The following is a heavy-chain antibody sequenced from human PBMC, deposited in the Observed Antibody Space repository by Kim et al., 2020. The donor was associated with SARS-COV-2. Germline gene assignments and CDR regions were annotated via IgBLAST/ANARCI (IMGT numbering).Heavy chain of an antibody. CDR2: INPNSGGT. CDR1: GYTFTGYY. D-gene: IGHD3-22*01. J-gene: IGHJ5*02. CDR3: ARARLIDPQNWFGP. V-gene: IGHV1-2*06. Sequence: SVKVSCKASGYTFTGYYMHWVRQAPGQGLEWMGRINPNSGGTNYAQKFQGRVTMTRDTTISTAYMELRNLRYDDTAVYYCARARLIDPQNWFGPWGQGTLVTVSS.